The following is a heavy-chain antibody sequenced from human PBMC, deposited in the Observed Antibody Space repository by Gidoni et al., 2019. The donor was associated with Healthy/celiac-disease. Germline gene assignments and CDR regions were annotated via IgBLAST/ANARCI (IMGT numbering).Heavy chain of an antibody. CDR2: ISSSSSYM. J-gene: IGHJ6*02. Sequence: VPLVESGGGVVKPGGFLRLSCSVSGLPFSRYRMTAFRPAPGKGLELVSSISSSSSYMYYADSVKGRFTISRDNAKNSLYLQMNSLRAEDTAVYYCARAPGLYYYDSSGPSWASYYGMDVWGQGTTVTVSS. CDR3: ARAPGLYYYDSSGPSWASYYGMDV. D-gene: IGHD3-22*01. CDR1: GLPFSRYR. V-gene: IGHV3-21*01.